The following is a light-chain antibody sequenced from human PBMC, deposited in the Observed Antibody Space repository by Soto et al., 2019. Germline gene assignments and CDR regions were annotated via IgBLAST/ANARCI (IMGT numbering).Light chain of an antibody. CDR1: QNVRSN. J-gene: IGKJ5*01. CDR2: GAS. V-gene: IGKV3-15*01. CDR3: QQYNTWPPIT. Sequence: EIVMTQSPATPSVSPGERATLSCRASQNVRSNLAWYQQKPGQAPRLLIFGASTRAAGIPARFSGTGSGTEFTLTISSLQSEDFAVYYCQQYNTWPPITFGQGTRLEIK.